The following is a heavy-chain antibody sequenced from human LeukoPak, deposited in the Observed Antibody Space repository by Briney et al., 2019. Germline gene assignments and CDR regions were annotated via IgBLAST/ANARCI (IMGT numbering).Heavy chain of an antibody. CDR2: FDPEDGET. V-gene: IGHV1-24*01. CDR1: GYTLTELS. D-gene: IGHD6-19*01. CDR3: ATAPAYSSGWYSNY. J-gene: IGHJ4*02. Sequence: GASVKVSCKVSGYTLTELSMHWVRQAPGKGLECMGGFDPEDGETIYAQKFQGRVTMTEDTSTDTAYMELSSLRSEDTAVYYCATAPAYSSGWYSNYWGQGTLVTVSS.